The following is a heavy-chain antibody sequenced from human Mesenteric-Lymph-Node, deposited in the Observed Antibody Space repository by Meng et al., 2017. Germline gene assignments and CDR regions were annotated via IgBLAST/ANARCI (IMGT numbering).Heavy chain of an antibody. CDR3: ARDRRYYDALTGYFYYALDV. D-gene: IGHD3-9*01. CDR1: GDSISSYY. J-gene: IGHJ6*02. CDR2: IYYTGST. V-gene: IGHV4-59*01. Sequence: SETLSLTCAVSGDSISSYYWSWIRQPPGKGLEYIGYIYYTGSTNYNPSLKSRVTISVDKSKTQFSLRLSSVTAADTAVYYCARDRRYYDALTGYFYYALDVWGQGTTVTVSS.